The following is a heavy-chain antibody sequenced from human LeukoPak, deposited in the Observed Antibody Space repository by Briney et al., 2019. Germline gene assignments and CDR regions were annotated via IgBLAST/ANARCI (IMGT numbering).Heavy chain of an antibody. D-gene: IGHD3-9*01. Sequence: SETLSLTCTVSGGSISSGSYYWSWIRQPAGKGLEWIGRIYTSGSTNYNPSLKSRVTISVDTSKNQFSLKLSSVTAADTAVYYCARDSYDILTGEDAFDIWGQGTMVTVSS. CDR1: GGSISSGSYY. J-gene: IGHJ3*02. CDR3: ARDSYDILTGEDAFDI. CDR2: IYTSGST. V-gene: IGHV4-61*02.